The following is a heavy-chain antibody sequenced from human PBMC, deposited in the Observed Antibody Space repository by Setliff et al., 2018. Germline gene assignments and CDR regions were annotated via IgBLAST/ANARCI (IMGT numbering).Heavy chain of an antibody. D-gene: IGHD3-22*01. V-gene: IGHV4-4*08. J-gene: IGHJ4*02. CDR3: ARDDPNHYDVSGYSVGYFDY. CDR1: GGSITNFY. CDR2: IYSSGIT. Sequence: SETLSLTCTVSGGSITNFYWNWIRQSPGKGLEWIGYIYSSGITNYNPSLKSRLTMSVDTSKNQFPLHLSSMTAADTAVYFCARDDPNHYDVSGYSVGYFDYWGLGTPVTVSS.